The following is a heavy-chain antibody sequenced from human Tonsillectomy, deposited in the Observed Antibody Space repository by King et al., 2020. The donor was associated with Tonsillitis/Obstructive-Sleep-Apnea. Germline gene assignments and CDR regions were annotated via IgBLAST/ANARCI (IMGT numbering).Heavy chain of an antibody. J-gene: IGHJ2*01. CDR1: GFTFGDYA. V-gene: IGHV3-49*04. Sequence: VQLVESGGGLVQPARSLRLSCTASGFTFGDYAISWVRQAPGKGLEWVGFIRSKGYGGTTEYAASVKGRFTFSRDDSKTIAYLQMNSLKTEDTAVYYCTRGSNYFDSSGYYYDWYFDLWGRGTLVTVSS. CDR2: IRSKGYGGTT. CDR3: TRGSNYFDSSGYYYDWYFDL. D-gene: IGHD3-22*01.